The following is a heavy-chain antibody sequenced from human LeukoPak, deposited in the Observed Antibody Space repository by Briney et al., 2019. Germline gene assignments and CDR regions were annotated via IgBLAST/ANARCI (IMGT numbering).Heavy chain of an antibody. CDR2: ISYDGSNK. CDR1: GFTFSSYG. V-gene: IGHV3-30*18. J-gene: IGHJ6*02. D-gene: IGHD5-12*01. Sequence: GRSLRLSCAASGFTFSSYGMHWVRQAPGKGLEWVAVISYDGSNKYYADSVKGRFTISRDNSKNTLYLQMNSLRAEDTAVYYCAKDRYSGYDSSYYYYGMDVWGQGTTVTVSS. CDR3: AKDRYSGYDSSYYYYGMDV.